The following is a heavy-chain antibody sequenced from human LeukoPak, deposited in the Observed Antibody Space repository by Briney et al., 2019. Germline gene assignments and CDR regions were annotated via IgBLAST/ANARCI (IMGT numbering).Heavy chain of an antibody. D-gene: IGHD2-2*01. CDR3: AREGLNAPGDS. CDR2: INSDGSST. J-gene: IGHJ4*02. CDR1: GFTFSSYW. V-gene: IGHV3-74*01. Sequence: GGSLRLSGAASGFTFSSYWMHWVRHARGKGLVWVSRINSDGSSTSYADSVKGRFTISRGNAKNSLYLQMNSLRAEDTAVYYCAREGLNAPGDSLGQGTLVTVSS.